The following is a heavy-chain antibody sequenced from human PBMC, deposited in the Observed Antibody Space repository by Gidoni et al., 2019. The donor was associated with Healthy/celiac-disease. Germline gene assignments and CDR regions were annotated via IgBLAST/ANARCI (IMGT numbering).Heavy chain of an antibody. CDR1: GYTFTSYG. V-gene: IGHV1-18*01. CDR2: ISAYNGNT. CDR3: ASGVVGATTDYYFDY. Sequence: QVQLVQSGAEVKKPVASVKVSCKASGYTFTSYGISLVRQAPGQGIEWMGWISAYNGNTNYAQKLQGRVTMTTDTSTSTAYMELRSLRSDDTAVYYCASGVVGATTDYYFDYWGQGTLVTVSS. D-gene: IGHD1-26*01. J-gene: IGHJ4*02.